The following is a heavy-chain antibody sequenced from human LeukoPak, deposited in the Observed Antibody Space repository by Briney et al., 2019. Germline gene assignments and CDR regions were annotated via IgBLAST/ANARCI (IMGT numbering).Heavy chain of an antibody. CDR3: ARDIKGCSSTSFYWGGGGDY. CDR2: INPSGGST. V-gene: IGHV1-46*01. Sequence: ASVKVSCKASGYTFTSYYMHWVQQAPGQGLEWMGIINPSGGSTSYAQKFQGRVTMTRDTSTSTVYMELSSLRSEDTAVYYCARDIKGCSSTSFYWGGGGDYWGQGTLVTVSS. J-gene: IGHJ4*02. D-gene: IGHD2-2*01. CDR1: GYTFTSYY.